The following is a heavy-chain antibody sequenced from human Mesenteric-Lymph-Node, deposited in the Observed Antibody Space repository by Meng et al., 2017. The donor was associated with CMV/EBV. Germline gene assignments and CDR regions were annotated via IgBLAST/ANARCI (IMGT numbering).Heavy chain of an antibody. V-gene: IGHV1-46*01. D-gene: IGHD1-26*01. Sequence: ASVKVSCKASGYTFTTYHAHWVRQAPGQGLEWMGMINPSTSSTDYAQNFKGRVTMTRDTSTSTVYMELSSLRSEDTAVYYCAREVGPGVGATPVPAFDIWGQGTVVTVSS. J-gene: IGHJ3*02. CDR1: GYTFTTYH. CDR2: INPSTSST. CDR3: AREVGPGVGATPVPAFDI.